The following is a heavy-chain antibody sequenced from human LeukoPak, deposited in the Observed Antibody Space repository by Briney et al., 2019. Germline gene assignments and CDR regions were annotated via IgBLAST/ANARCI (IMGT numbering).Heavy chain of an antibody. CDR2: ISGSGGST. D-gene: IGHD3-10*01. CDR1: GFTFSSYS. V-gene: IGHV3-23*01. J-gene: IGHJ4*02. Sequence: GGSLRLSCAASGFTFSSYSMNWVRQAPGKGLEWVSAISGSGGSTYYADSVKGRFTIPRDNSKNTLYLQMNSLRAEDTAVYYCAKATPLNMAGPGEGFDYWGQGTLVTVSS. CDR3: AKATPLNMAGPGEGFDY.